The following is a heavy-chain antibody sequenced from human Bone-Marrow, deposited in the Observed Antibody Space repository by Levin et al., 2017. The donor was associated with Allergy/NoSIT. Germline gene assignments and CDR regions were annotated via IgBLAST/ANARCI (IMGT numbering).Heavy chain of an antibody. CDR1: GYSFTKYW. Sequence: GESLKISCEGSGYSFTKYWIGWVLQMPGKGLEWMGIIYPGDSNTRYSPSLLGQVTISADKSINTAYLQWSGLKASDTAMYYCAKMGDGTDWGSSYFFDSWGQGTLVIVSS. D-gene: IGHD7-27*01. CDR3: AKMGDGTDWGSSYFFDS. CDR2: IYPGDSNT. J-gene: IGHJ4*02. V-gene: IGHV5-51*01.